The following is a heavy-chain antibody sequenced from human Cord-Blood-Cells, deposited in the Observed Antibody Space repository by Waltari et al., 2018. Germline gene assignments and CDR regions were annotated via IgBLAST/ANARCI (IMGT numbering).Heavy chain of an antibody. V-gene: IGHV4-4*07. J-gene: IGHJ3*02. CDR1: GGSISSYY. Sequence: QVLLQESGPGLVKPSETQYLTCTVSGGSISSYYRSWIRQPAGKGLAWIGRISTSGSTNYNPSLKIRVTMSVDTSKNQFSLKLSSVTAADTAVYYCARYQQLEAFDIWGQGTMVTVSS. CDR2: ISTSGST. D-gene: IGHD6-6*01. CDR3: ARYQQLEAFDI.